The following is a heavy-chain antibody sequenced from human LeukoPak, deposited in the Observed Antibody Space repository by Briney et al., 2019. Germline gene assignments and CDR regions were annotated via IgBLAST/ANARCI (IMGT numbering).Heavy chain of an antibody. CDR1: GYTFITYH. CDR3: TRERDSTFYFDF. Sequence: ASVKVSCKTSGYTFITYHIHWVRQAPGQGLEWMGMIKSNVGTTHYAQKFQGRLTVTSDTSTSTVYMELSSLTSEDTAVYYCTRERDSTFYFDFWGQGTLVTVSS. D-gene: IGHD2-2*01. V-gene: IGHV1-46*01. CDR2: IKSNVGTT. J-gene: IGHJ4*02.